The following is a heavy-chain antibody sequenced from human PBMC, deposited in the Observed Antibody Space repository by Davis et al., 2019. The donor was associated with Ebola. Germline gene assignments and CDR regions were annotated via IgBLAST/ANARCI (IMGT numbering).Heavy chain of an antibody. J-gene: IGHJ6*02. V-gene: IGHV3-48*03. CDR2: TNSGDSGK. CDR1: GFTLNTYE. D-gene: IGHD3-22*01. CDR3: ARGLSRGWGMDV. Sequence: GESLKISCAASGFTLNTYEMNWVSQAPGKGLEWVSYTNSGDSGKKYADSVKGRFTISKDNAKNSVFLQMESLRDEDTAVYYCARGLSRGWGMDVWGQGTSVTVSS.